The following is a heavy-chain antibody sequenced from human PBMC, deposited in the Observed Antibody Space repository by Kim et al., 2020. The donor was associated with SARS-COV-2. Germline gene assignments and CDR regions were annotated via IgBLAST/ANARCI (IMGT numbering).Heavy chain of an antibody. CDR2: IYPGDSDT. CDR3: ARTPTLRDGYNYDWYFDL. J-gene: IGHJ2*01. CDR1: GYSFTSYW. D-gene: IGHD5-12*01. V-gene: IGHV5-51*01. Sequence: GESLKISCKGSGYSFTSYWIGWVRQMPGKGLEWMGIIYPGDSDTRYSPSFQGQVTISADKSISTAYLQWSSLKASDTAMYYCARTPTLRDGYNYDWYFDLWGRGTLVTVSS.